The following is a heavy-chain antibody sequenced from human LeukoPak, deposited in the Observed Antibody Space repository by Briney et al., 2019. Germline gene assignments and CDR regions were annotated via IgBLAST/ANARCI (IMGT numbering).Heavy chain of an antibody. J-gene: IGHJ4*02. CDR3: ARDPDSSGYYIFDY. Sequence: GGSLRLSCAASGFTFSSYAMHWVRQAPGKGLEWVAVISYDGSNKYYADSVKGRFTISRDNSKNTLYLQMSSLRAEDTAVYYCARDPDSSGYYIFDYWGQGTLVTVSS. V-gene: IGHV3-30-3*01. D-gene: IGHD3-22*01. CDR1: GFTFSSYA. CDR2: ISYDGSNK.